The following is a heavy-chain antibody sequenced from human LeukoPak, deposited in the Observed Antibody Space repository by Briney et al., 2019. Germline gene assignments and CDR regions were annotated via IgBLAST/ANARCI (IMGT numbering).Heavy chain of an antibody. CDR3: ARAGVYGHSDDY. CDR2: INHSGST. D-gene: IGHD4-17*01. Sequence: SETLSLTCAVYGGSFSGYYWSWIRQPPGKGLEWIGEINHSGSTNYNPSLKSRVTISVDTSKNQFSLKLSSVTAADTAVYYCARAGVYGHSDDYWGQGTLVTVSS. V-gene: IGHV4-34*01. J-gene: IGHJ4*02. CDR1: GGSFSGYY.